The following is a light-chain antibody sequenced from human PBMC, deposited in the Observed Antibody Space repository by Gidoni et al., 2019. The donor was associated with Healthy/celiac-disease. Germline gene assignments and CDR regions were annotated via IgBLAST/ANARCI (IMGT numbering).Light chain of an antibody. V-gene: IGLV3-1*01. CDR2: QDS. CDR1: KLGDKY. Sequence: SYELTQPPSVPVSPGQTASITCPGDKLGDKYACWYQQKPGQSPVLVIYQDSKRPSGIPERFSGSNSGNTATLTISGTQAMDEADYYCQAWDSSTLVVFGGGTKLTVL. J-gene: IGLJ2*01. CDR3: QAWDSSTLVV.